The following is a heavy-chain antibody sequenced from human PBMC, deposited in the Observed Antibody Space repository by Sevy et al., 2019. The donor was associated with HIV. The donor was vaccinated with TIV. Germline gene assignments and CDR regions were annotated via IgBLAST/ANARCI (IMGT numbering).Heavy chain of an antibody. CDR1: GFSFSYYG. J-gene: IGHJ4*02. CDR3: ARKYDSSGYFDY. CDR2: ISHDGINE. D-gene: IGHD3-22*01. Sequence: GGSLRLSCTGSGFSFSYYGIHWVRQAPGKGLDWVALISHDGINEYYADSVKGRFTISRDDSKNSLFLQLNSLRAEDTAIYYCARKYDSSGYFDYWGQGTLVTVSS. V-gene: IGHV3-30*03.